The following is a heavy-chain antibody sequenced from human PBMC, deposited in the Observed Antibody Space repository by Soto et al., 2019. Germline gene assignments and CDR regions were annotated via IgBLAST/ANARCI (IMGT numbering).Heavy chain of an antibody. CDR3: ARELYCISTSCYAHYYYGMDV. V-gene: IGHV3-48*02. Sequence: LRLSCAASGFTFSSYSMNWVRQAPGKGLEWVSYISSSSSTIYYADSVKGRFTISRDNAKNSLYLQMNSLRDEDTAVYYCARELYCISTSCYAHYYYGMDVWGQGTTVAVSS. D-gene: IGHD2-2*01. CDR1: GFTFSSYS. J-gene: IGHJ6*02. CDR2: ISSSSSTI.